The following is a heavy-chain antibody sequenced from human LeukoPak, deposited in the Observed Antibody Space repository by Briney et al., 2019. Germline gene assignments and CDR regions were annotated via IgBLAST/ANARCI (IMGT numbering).Heavy chain of an antibody. Sequence: GGSLRLSCAASGFTFSSYDMHWVRQATGKGLEWVSAIGTAGDTYYPGSVKGRFTISRENAKNSLYLQMNSLRAGDTAVYYCARDVYGDYTFDIWGQGTMVTVSS. V-gene: IGHV3-13*01. D-gene: IGHD4-17*01. CDR1: GFTFSSYD. CDR3: ARDVYGDYTFDI. J-gene: IGHJ3*02. CDR2: IGTAGDT.